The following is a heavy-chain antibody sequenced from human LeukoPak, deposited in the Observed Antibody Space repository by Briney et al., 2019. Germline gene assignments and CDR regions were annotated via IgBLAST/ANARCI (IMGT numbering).Heavy chain of an antibody. CDR1: AFTFSSYA. J-gene: IGHJ4*02. CDR2: ISNNGDST. Sequence: PGGSLRLSCSASAFTFSSYAMHWVRQAPGKGLEFVSGISNNGDSTYYGDSVKGRFTISRDNSKNRLYLQMISLRAEDTAMYYCVTSGADYGDYFGFFDYWGQGTLVTVSS. V-gene: IGHV3-64D*09. D-gene: IGHD4-17*01. CDR3: VTSGADYGDYFGFFDY.